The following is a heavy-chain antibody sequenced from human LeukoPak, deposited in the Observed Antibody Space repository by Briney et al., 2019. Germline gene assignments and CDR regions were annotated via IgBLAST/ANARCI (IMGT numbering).Heavy chain of an antibody. V-gene: IGHV4-34*01. CDR2: INHSGST. CDR1: GGSFSGYY. J-gene: IGHJ5*02. Sequence: SETLSLTCAVYGGSFSGYYWSWIRQPPGKGLEWIGEINHSGSTNYNPSLKSRVTISVDTSKNQFSLKLSSVTAADTAVYYCARQDWNAYWFDPWGQGTLVTVSS. D-gene: IGHD1-1*01. CDR3: ARQDWNAYWFDP.